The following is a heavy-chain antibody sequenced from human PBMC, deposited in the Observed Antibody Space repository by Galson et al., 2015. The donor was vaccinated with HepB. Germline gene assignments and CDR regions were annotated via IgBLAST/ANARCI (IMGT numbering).Heavy chain of an antibody. V-gene: IGHV7-4-1*02. CDR3: TRSGAGGNAFDF. CDR1: GYIFMSYA. J-gene: IGHJ3*01. Sequence: SVKVSCKASGYIFMSYALNWVRQAPGQGLEWMAWINTVTGNPTYAQDLTGRFVFSLDSSVSTAYLQINTLQAEDTAVYFCTRSGAGGNAFDFWGQGTMVTVCS. CDR2: INTVTGNP. D-gene: IGHD3-10*01.